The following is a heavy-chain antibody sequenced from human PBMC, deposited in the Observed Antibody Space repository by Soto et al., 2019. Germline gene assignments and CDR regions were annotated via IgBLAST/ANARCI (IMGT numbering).Heavy chain of an antibody. D-gene: IGHD2-2*03. CDR2: ISAYNGNT. CDR3: AVGDLGDCSSTSCLGY. J-gene: IGHJ4*02. V-gene: IGHV1-18*01. CDR1: GYTFTSYG. Sequence: ASVKVSCKASGYTFTSYGISWVRQAPGQGLEWMGWISAYNGNTNYAQKLQGRVTMTTDTSTSTAYMELRSLRSDDTAVYYCAVGDLGDCSSTSCLGYWGQGTLVTVSS.